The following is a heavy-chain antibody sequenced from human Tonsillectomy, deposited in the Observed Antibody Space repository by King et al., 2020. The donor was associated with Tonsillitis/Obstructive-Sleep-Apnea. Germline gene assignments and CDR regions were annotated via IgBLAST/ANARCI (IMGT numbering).Heavy chain of an antibody. CDR3: ARDDPRLHVGELSLFGQYDYYMVV. V-gene: IGHV1-18*01. J-gene: IGHJ6*03. CDR1: GYTFTSHG. CDR2: ISAYNGNT. D-gene: IGHD3-16*02. Sequence: VQLVQSGAEVKKPGASVKVSCKASGYTFTSHGISWVRQAPGQGLEWVGWISAYNGNTKYAQRLQGRVTMTTDPSTSTAYMELRSLRSDDTAMYYCARDDPRLHVGELSLFGQYDYYMVVWGKGTTVTVS.